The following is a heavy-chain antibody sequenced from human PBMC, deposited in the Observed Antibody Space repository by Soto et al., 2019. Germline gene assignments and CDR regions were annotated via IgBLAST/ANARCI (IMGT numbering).Heavy chain of an antibody. CDR3: ASSYYGSGSYYNVDWFDP. J-gene: IGHJ5*02. D-gene: IGHD3-10*01. CDR2: IYYSGST. Sequence: PSETLSLTCVVSGGSLSSYYWSWIRQPPGKGLELIGSIYYSGSTYYNPSLKSRVTISVDTSKNQFSLKLSSVTAADTAVYYCASSYYGSGSYYNVDWFDPWGQGTLVTVSS. V-gene: IGHV4-59*05. CDR1: GGSLSSYY.